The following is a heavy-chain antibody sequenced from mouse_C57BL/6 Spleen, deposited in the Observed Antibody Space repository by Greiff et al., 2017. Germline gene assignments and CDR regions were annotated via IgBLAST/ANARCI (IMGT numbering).Heavy chain of an antibody. CDR2: IDPNSGST. Sequence: QVQLQQPGTELVKPGASVKLSCKASGYTFTSYWMHWVKQRPGQGLEWIGMIDPNSGSTNYNEKFKSKATLTVDKSSSTAYMQLSSLTSEDSAVYYCERLGLYDGYYDAMDYWGQGTSVTVSS. CDR3: ERLGLYDGYYDAMDY. D-gene: IGHD2-3*01. J-gene: IGHJ4*01. CDR1: GYTFTSYW. V-gene: IGHV1-64*01.